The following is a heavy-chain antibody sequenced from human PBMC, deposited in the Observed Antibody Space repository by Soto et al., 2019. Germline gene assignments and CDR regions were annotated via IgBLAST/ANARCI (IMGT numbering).Heavy chain of an antibody. D-gene: IGHD2-15*01. Sequence: QVQLVQSGAEVKKPGASVKVSCKASGYTFTGYYMHWVRQAPGQGLEWMGWINPNSGGTNYAQKCQGRVTMTGDTSISTAYRELSRLRSDDTAVYYCAREGGGYCSGGSCSNFDYWGQGTLVTVSS. V-gene: IGHV1-2*02. J-gene: IGHJ4*02. CDR3: AREGGGYCSGGSCSNFDY. CDR2: INPNSGGT. CDR1: GYTFTGYY.